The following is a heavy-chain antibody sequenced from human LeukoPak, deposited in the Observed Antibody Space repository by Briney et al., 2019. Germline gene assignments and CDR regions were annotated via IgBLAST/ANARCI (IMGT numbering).Heavy chain of an antibody. CDR2: FDPEDGET. J-gene: IGHJ4*02. CDR3: ATFDSGSTSFDY. Sequence: ASVKVSCKASGYTFTSYYMHWVRQAPGKGLEWMGGFDPEDGETIYAQKFQGRVTTTEDTSTDTAYMELSSLRSEDTAVYYCATFDSGSTSFDYWGQGTLVTVSS. CDR1: GYTFTSYY. V-gene: IGHV1-24*01. D-gene: IGHD3-10*01.